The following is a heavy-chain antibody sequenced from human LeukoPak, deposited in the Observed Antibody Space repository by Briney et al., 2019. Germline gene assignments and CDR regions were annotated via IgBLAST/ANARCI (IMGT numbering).Heavy chain of an antibody. V-gene: IGHV1-46*01. Sequence: ASVKVSCTASGYTFTSYDINWVRQAPGQGLEWMGFINPSGSSAAYAHTSTDYMELTSLTSDDTAVYYCARDNSVGETAWWFDPWGQGTLVTVSS. D-gene: IGHD1-26*01. CDR3: ARDNSVGETAWWFDP. CDR1: GYTFTSYD. CDR2: INPSGSSA. J-gene: IGHJ5*02.